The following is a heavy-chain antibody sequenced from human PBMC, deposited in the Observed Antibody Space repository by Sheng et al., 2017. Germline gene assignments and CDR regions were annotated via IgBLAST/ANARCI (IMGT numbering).Heavy chain of an antibody. CDR1: GFTFSTYA. V-gene: IGHV3-23*01. D-gene: IGHD4-17*01. Sequence: TASGFTFSTYAMSWVRQAPGKGLEWVSAISGSGGNTYYADSVKGRFTISRDNSKNTLYLQMNSLRAEDTAVYSCARPVTTSNWAFDPWGQGTLVTVSS. CDR3: ARPVTTSNWAFDP. J-gene: IGHJ5*02. CDR2: ISGSGGNT.